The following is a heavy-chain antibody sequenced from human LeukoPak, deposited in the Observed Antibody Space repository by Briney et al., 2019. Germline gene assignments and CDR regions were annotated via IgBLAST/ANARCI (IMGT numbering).Heavy chain of an antibody. D-gene: IGHD2-2*02. CDR3: ARDQGYCSSTSCYNRWFDP. CDR2: ISSSGTYV. J-gene: IGHJ5*02. V-gene: IGHV3-21*01. Sequence: GGSLRLSCAASGFTFSSYSINWVRQAPGKGLEWVSSISSSGTYVYYADSVKGRFTISRDNAKNSLYLQMNSLRVEDTAVYYCARDQGYCSSTSCYNRWFDPWGQGTLVTVSS. CDR1: GFTFSSYS.